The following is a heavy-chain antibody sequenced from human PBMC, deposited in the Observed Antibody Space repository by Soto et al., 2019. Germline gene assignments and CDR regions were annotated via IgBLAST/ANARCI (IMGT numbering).Heavy chain of an antibody. J-gene: IGHJ6*02. D-gene: IGHD3-3*01. Sequence: TSETLSLTCAVYGGSFSGYYWSWIRQPPGKGLEWIGEINHSGSTNYNPSLKSRVTISVDTSKNQFSLKLSSVTAADTAVYYCARGHHYYDFWSGYYTPGGWDYYYGMDVWGQGTTVTVSS. CDR1: GGSFSGYY. CDR3: ARGHHYYDFWSGYYTPGGWDYYYGMDV. V-gene: IGHV4-34*01. CDR2: INHSGST.